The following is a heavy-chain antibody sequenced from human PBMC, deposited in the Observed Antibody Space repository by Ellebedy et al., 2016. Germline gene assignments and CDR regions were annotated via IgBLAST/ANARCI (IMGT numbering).Heavy chain of an antibody. CDR2: IYWDDDK. D-gene: IGHD3-22*01. CDR3: ARSYYYDSSGYSAFDI. J-gene: IGHJ3*02. Sequence: SGPTLVKPTQTLTLTCTFSGFSLSTSGVGVGWIRQPPGKALEWLALIYWDDDKRYSPSLKSRLTITKDTSKNQVVLTMTNMDPVDTATYYCARSYYYDSSGYSAFDIWGQGTMVTVSS. V-gene: IGHV2-5*02. CDR1: GFSLSTSGVG.